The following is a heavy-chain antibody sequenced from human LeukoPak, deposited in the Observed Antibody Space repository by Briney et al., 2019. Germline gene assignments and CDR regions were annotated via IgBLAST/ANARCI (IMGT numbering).Heavy chain of an antibody. D-gene: IGHD5-24*01. CDR2: ISSSSSTI. CDR3: AMSRRDGYYPQFI. Sequence: PGGSLRLSCAASGFTFSSYSMLWVRQAPGKGLEWVSYISSSSSTIYYADSVKGRFTISRDNAKNSLYLQMNTLRAEDTAVYYCAMSRRDGYYPQFIWGQGTLVTVSS. CDR1: GFTFSSYS. V-gene: IGHV3-48*01. J-gene: IGHJ4*02.